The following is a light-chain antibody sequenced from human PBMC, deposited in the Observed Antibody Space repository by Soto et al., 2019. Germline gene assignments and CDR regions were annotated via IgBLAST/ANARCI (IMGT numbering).Light chain of an antibody. CDR1: QVVSDW. J-gene: IGKJ1*01. CDR3: QQANSYPWT. Sequence: DIQMTQSPSSVSASVGDSVTITCRASQVVSDWVAWYQQKPGEAPKLLIYGSSSLLSGVPSRFSGTRSGTDFTLTISSLQPEDFATYYCQQANSYPWTFGQGTKV. CDR2: GSS. V-gene: IGKV1-12*01.